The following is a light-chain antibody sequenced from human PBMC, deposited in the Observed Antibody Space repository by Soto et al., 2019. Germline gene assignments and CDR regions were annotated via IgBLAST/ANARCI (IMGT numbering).Light chain of an antibody. J-gene: IGLJ3*02. CDR3: QTWDTGIQV. CDR2: VNSDGSH. Sequence: QLVLTQSPSASASLGASVKLTCTLSSGHSSYSIAWHQQQPDKGPRYLMKVNSDGSHSKGDGIPDRFSGSSSGAERYLTISSLQSEDEADYYCQTWDTGIQVFGGGTKLTVL. V-gene: IGLV4-69*01. CDR1: SGHSSYS.